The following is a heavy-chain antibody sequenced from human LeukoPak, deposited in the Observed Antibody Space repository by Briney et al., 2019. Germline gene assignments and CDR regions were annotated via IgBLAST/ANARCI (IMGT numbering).Heavy chain of an antibody. CDR2: VIPIFATA. V-gene: IGHV1-69*05. J-gene: IGHJ2*01. CDR1: GGTFSSYA. Sequence: SVKVSCKASGGTFSSYAISWVRQAPGQGLEWMGGVIPIFATANYAQKFQGRVTITTDESTSTAYMELSSLRSEDTAVYYCARAGRDGYKNAWYFDLWGRGTLVTVSS. D-gene: IGHD5-24*01. CDR3: ARAGRDGYKNAWYFDL.